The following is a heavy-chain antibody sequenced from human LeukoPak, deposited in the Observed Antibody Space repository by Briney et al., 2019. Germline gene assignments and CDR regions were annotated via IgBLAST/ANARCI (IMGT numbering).Heavy chain of an antibody. Sequence: SETLSLTCTVSGGSISSGGFYWSWIRQHPGKGLEWIGTMYYSGSTYYNPSLESRVTILVDTSKSQFSLKLSSVTAADTAVYYCARVSYVVWWFDPWGQGTLVSVSS. CDR3: ARVSYVVWWFDP. J-gene: IGHJ5*02. CDR1: GGSISSGGFY. CDR2: MYYSGST. D-gene: IGHD3-16*01. V-gene: IGHV4-31*03.